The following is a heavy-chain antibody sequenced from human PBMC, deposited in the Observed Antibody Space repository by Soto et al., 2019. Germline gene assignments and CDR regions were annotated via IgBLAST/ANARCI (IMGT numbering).Heavy chain of an antibody. CDR3: AGGLELSLGSGLDV. J-gene: IGHJ6*02. V-gene: IGHV4-34*01. CDR1: GGSFSGYY. CDR2: INHSGST. Sequence: SETLSLTCAVYGGSFSGYYWSWIRQPPGKGLEWIGEINHSGSTNYNPSLKSRVTISVDTSKNQFSLKLSSVTAADTAVYYCAGGLELSLGSGLDVWGQGTTVTVSS. D-gene: IGHD1-7*01.